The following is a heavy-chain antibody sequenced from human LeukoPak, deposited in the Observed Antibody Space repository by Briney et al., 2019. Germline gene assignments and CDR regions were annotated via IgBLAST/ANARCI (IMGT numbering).Heavy chain of an antibody. CDR2: VYLDDGT. V-gene: IGHV2-5*02. CDR3: AHSAMRNFSRYFDRSRHYYDY. D-gene: IGHD3-9*01. J-gene: IGHJ4*02. Sequence: SGPTLVNPTQTLTLTCTFSGFSLSTRGVGVGWLRQPPGKALEWLGLVYLDDGTRYNPSLQNRLTITKDTSKTQVVLTMTSMDPLDTATYYCAHSAMRNFSRYFDRSRHYYDYWGQGGLVTVSS. CDR1: GFSLSTRGVG.